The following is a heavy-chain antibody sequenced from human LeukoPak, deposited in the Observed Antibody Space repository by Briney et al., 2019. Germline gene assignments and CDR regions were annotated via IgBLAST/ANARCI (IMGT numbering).Heavy chain of an antibody. CDR3: ARASGDSSNYDFPKPYSY. CDR1: GGAFSNFA. V-gene: IGHV1-69*13. J-gene: IGHJ4*02. CDR2: FIPIFGTA. D-gene: IGHD3-22*01. Sequence: SVKVSCKASGGAFSNFAISWVRQAPGQGLEWMGGFIPIFGTANYAQRFQGRVTITADESTSTVYMELSSLRSEDAAMYYCARASGDSSNYDFPKPYSYWGQGTLVTVSS.